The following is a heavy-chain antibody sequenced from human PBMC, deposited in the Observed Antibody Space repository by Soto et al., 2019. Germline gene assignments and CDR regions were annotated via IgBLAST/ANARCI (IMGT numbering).Heavy chain of an antibody. D-gene: IGHD2-8*01. CDR2: AYYSGGT. Sequence: SETLSLTCTVSGGSISHYYWSWIRQSPGKGLEWIGYAYYSGGTDYNPSLKSRVTMSVDTSKNQGSRKLNSVTTADTAVYYCARDRSTYGGGGTGEVKENWFDPWGPGTLVTVSS. J-gene: IGHJ5*02. V-gene: IGHV4-59*01. CDR1: GGSISHYY. CDR3: ARDRSTYGGGGTGEVKENWFDP.